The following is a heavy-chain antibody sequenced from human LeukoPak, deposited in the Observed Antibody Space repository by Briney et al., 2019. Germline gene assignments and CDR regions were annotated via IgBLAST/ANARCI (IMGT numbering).Heavy chain of an antibody. D-gene: IGHD3-9*01. V-gene: IGHV4-34*01. J-gene: IGHJ4*02. CDR3: ARDLEDILTGYFDY. Sequence: PSETLSLTCAVYGGSFSGYYWSWIRQPPGKGLEWIGSIYYSGSTYYNPSLKSRVTISVDTSKNQFSLKLSSVTAADTAVYYCARDLEDILTGYFDYWGQGTLVTVSS. CDR1: GGSFSGYY. CDR2: IYYSGST.